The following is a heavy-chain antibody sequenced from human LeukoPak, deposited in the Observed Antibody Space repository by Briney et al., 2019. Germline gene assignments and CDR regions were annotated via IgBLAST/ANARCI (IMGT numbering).Heavy chain of an antibody. D-gene: IGHD3-3*01. J-gene: IGHJ4*02. V-gene: IGHV3-74*01. CDR1: GFTFSSYW. CDR3: ARNSVEWYIFDY. Sequence: GGSLRLSCAASGFTFSSYWMHWVRQAPGKGPVWVARTNRDGSSTAYADSVKGRFTISKDNAKNTLYLLMNSLRAEDTAVYYCARNSVEWYIFDYWGQGTLVTVSS. CDR2: TNRDGSST.